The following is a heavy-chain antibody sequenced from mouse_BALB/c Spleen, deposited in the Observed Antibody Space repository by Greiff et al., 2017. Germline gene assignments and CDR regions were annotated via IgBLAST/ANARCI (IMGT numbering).Heavy chain of an antibody. Sequence: ESGPSLVKPSQTLSLTCSVTGDSITSGYWNWIRKFPGNKLEYMGYISYSGSTYYNPSLKSRISITRDTSKNQYYLQLNSVTTEDTATYYCARYTSTVVDYYAMDYWGQGTSVTVSS. J-gene: IGHJ4*01. CDR1: GDSITSGY. D-gene: IGHD1-1*01. V-gene: IGHV3-8*02. CDR2: ISYSGST. CDR3: ARYTSTVVDYYAMDY.